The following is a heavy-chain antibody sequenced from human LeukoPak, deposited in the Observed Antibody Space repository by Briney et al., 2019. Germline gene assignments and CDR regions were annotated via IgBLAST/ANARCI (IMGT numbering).Heavy chain of an antibody. CDR2: IKSKTDGGTT. CDR3: TKYDTSVNFDY. Sequence: GGSLRLSCAASGFTFSSNYMSWVRQAPGKGLEWVGHIKSKTDGGTTDYAAPVKGRFIISRDGSKHTLYLQMNSLKTDDTAVYYCTKYDTSVNFDYWGQGTLVTVSS. D-gene: IGHD3-22*01. J-gene: IGHJ4*02. V-gene: IGHV3-15*01. CDR1: GFTFSSNY.